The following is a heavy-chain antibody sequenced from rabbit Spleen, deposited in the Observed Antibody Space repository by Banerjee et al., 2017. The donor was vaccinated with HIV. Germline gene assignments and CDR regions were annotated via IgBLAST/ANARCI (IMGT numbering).Heavy chain of an antibody. CDR1: GFSFSSSDY. V-gene: IGHV1S40*01. CDR2: IAGSSSGFT. D-gene: IGHD8-1*01. CDR3: ARGRAGGGVYTTAYYYGMDL. J-gene: IGHJ6*01. Sequence: QSLEESGGDLVKPGASLTLTCTASGFSFSSSDYMCWVRQPPGKGLEWIACIAGSSSGFTYSATWAKGRFTCSKTSSTTVTLQMTSLTVADTATYFCARGRAGGGVYTTAYYYGMDLWGPGTLVTVS.